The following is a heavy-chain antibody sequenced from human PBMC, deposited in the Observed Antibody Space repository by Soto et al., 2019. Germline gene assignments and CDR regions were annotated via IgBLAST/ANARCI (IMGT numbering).Heavy chain of an antibody. CDR3: ARDREQQLVRSYNWFDP. CDR2: IIPIFGTA. CDR1: GGTFSSYA. D-gene: IGHD6-13*01. Sequence: SVKVSCKASGGTFSSYAISWVRQAPGQGLEWMGGIIPIFGTANYAQKFQGRVTITADESTSTAYMELSSLRSEDTAVYYCARDREQQLVRSYNWFDPWGQGTLVTVSS. V-gene: IGHV1-69*13. J-gene: IGHJ5*02.